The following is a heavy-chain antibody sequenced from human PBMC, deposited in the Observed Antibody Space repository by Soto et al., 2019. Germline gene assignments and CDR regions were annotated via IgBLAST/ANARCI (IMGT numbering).Heavy chain of an antibody. CDR1: GGSISSCGYY. V-gene: IGHV4-31*03. CDR3: ARLRYFDWLLPQIPRIVYYGMDV. Sequence: SETLSLTCTVSGGSISSCGYYWSWIRQHPGKGLEWIGYIYYSGSTYYNPSLKSRVTISVDTSKNQFSLKLSSVTAADTAVYYCARLRYFDWLLPQIPRIVYYGMDVWGQGTTVTVS. D-gene: IGHD3-9*01. J-gene: IGHJ6*02. CDR2: IYYSGST.